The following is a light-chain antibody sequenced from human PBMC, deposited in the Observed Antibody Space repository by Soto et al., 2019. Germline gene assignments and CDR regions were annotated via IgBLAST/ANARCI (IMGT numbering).Light chain of an antibody. CDR3: QQYNNWWT. V-gene: IGKV3D-15*01. CDR1: DTVRSN. J-gene: IGKJ1*01. Sequence: RVMTHSPDTLSVSPWEMATLSCRASDTVRSNLAWYQQKPGQAPRLLIYAASTRATVIPARFIGNASVTESTLTISSLQSEDFAVYYCQQYNNWWTFGQGTKVDIK. CDR2: AAS.